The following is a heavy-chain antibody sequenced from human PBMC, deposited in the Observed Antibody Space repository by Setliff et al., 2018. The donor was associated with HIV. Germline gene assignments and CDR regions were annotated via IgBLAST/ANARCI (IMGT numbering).Heavy chain of an antibody. D-gene: IGHD3-9*01. Sequence: NPSETLSLTCTVSRDSINGHWWSWIRQPPGKGLEWTGSIHYSGITHYNPSLKSRLTMSVDTSKNQVSLKLTSVTAADTAVYYCARYKCINFACVGFDIWGQGTVVTV. V-gene: IGHV4-59*11. J-gene: IGHJ3*02. CDR1: RDSINGHW. CDR2: IHYSGIT. CDR3: ARYKCINFACVGFDI.